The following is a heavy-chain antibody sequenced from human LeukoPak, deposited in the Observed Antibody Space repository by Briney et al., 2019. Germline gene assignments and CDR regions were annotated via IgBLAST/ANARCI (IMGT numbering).Heavy chain of an antibody. J-gene: IGHJ4*02. CDR1: GYTFTGYY. D-gene: IGHD6-19*01. CDR3: ARRYSSGWLSQTKRGYFDY. Sequence: ASVKVSCKASGYTFTGYYMHWVRQAPGQGLEWMGWINPNSGGTNYAQKFQGRVTMTRDTSISTAYMELSRLRSDDTAVYYCARRYSSGWLSQTKRGYFDYWGQGTLVTVSS. V-gene: IGHV1-2*02. CDR2: INPNSGGT.